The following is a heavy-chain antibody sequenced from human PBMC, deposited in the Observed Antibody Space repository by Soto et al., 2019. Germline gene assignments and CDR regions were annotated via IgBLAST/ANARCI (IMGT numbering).Heavy chain of an antibody. CDR2: INHSGST. Sequence: PSETLSVTCAVYGGSFSGYYWSWIRQPPGKGLEWIGEINHSGSTNYNPSLKSRVTISVDTSKNQFSLKLSSVTAADTAVYYCARSSSGYRARRGYAFDIWGQGTMVTVSS. CDR1: GGSFSGYY. J-gene: IGHJ3*02. CDR3: ARSSSGYRARRGYAFDI. V-gene: IGHV4-34*01. D-gene: IGHD3-22*01.